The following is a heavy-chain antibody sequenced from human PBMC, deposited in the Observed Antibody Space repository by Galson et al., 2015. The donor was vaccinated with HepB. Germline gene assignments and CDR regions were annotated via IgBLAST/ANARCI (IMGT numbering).Heavy chain of an antibody. Sequence: SLRLSCAASGFTFSSYAMRWDRQAPGKGLEWVSVIGGSGGDIHYADSVKGRFTISRDNSKNTLYLQMNSLRAEDTAVYYCAMYQQSPRTTPDYWGQGTLVTVSS. V-gene: IGHV3-23*01. CDR3: AMYQQSPRTTPDY. D-gene: IGHD2-2*01. CDR2: IGGSGGDI. J-gene: IGHJ4*02. CDR1: GFTFSSYA.